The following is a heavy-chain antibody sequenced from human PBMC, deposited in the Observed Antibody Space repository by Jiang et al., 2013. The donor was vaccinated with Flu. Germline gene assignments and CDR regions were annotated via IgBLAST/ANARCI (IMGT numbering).Heavy chain of an antibody. D-gene: IGHD2-15*01. CDR3: ARAIAPLRYSFDI. CDR2: IYRSGST. V-gene: IGHV4-30-2*01. J-gene: IGHJ3*02. Sequence: GSGLVKPSQTLSLTCAVSGASISNGAYSWSWIRQPPGKGLEWIGCIYRSGSTFYNPSLKSRVTISVDTSKNQFSLRLTSVTAADTAVYYCARAIAPLRYSFDIWGRGTMV. CDR1: GASISNGAYS.